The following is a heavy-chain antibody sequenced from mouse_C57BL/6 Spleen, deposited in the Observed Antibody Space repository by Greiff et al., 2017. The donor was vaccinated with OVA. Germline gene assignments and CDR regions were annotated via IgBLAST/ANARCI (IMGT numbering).Heavy chain of an antibody. J-gene: IGHJ3*01. Sequence: QVQLQQSGPELVKPGASVKISCKASGYAFSSSWMNWVKQRPGKGLEWIGRIYPGDGDTNYNGKFKGKATLTADKSSSTAYMQLSSLTSEDSAVYFCAREGGGSSPWVAYWGQGTLVTVSA. V-gene: IGHV1-82*01. D-gene: IGHD1-1*01. CDR2: IYPGDGDT. CDR3: AREGGGSSPWVAY. CDR1: GYAFSSSW.